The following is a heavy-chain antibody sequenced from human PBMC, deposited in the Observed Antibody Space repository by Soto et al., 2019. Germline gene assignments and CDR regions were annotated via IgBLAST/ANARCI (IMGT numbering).Heavy chain of an antibody. CDR1: GAALNSGNYY. CDR3: ARLRIATNNYKWFDP. D-gene: IGHD2-21*01. Sequence: SETLSLTCSVPGAALNSGNYYWSWIRQVPGKGLEWIGHIYVTGAVDYNPSLRDRITISQDTSERQFSLNLRLVTAADTAVYYCARLRIATNNYKWFDPWGQGTLVTVYS. J-gene: IGHJ5*02. V-gene: IGHV4-31*03. CDR2: IYVTGAV.